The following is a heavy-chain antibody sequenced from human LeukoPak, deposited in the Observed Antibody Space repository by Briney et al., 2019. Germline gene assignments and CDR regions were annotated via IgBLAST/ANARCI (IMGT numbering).Heavy chain of an antibody. J-gene: IGHJ4*02. V-gene: IGHV4-39*02. Sequence: SETLSLTCTVSGGSISSSSYYWGWIRQPPGKGLEWIGSIYYSGSTYYNPSLKSRVTISVDTSKNQFSLKLSSVTAADTAVYYCARDEPEFGEGLLNHFDYWGQGTLVTVSS. D-gene: IGHD3-10*01. CDR3: ARDEPEFGEGLLNHFDY. CDR1: GGSISSSSYY. CDR2: IYYSGST.